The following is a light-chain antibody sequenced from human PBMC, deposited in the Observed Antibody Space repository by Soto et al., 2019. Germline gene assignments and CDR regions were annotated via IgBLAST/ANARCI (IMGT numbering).Light chain of an antibody. CDR2: DAS. CDR3: QQYNSYPVT. CDR1: KSISSW. J-gene: IGKJ2*01. Sequence: DIHMTQSPSTLSASVGDRVTITCWASKSISSWLAWYQQKPGKAPKLLIYDASSFESGVPSRFGGSGSGTECTLTISSLLPDDFATYYCQQYNSYPVTFGQGTKLEIK. V-gene: IGKV1-5*01.